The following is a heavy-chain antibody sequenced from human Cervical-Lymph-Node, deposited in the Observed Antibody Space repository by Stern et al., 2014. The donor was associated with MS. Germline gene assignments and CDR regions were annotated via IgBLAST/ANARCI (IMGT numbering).Heavy chain of an antibody. V-gene: IGHV3-21*02. J-gene: IGHJ4*02. CDR3: AREDYTQDFDY. CDR1: GFPFKEYS. Sequence: EEQLVGSGGGLVPPGGALRLSCGGPGFPFKEYSMNRVPQAPGKGLEGVSSITSGSSDIHYADSVKGRFTISRDNVKNSLYLQMNSLRAEDTTLYYCAREDYTQDFDYWGRGALVTVSS. CDR2: ITSGSSDI. D-gene: IGHD4-11*01.